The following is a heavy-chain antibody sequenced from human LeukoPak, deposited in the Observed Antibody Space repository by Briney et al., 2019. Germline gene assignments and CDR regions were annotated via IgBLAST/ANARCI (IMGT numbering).Heavy chain of an antibody. CDR2: IWNDGSNK. D-gene: IGHD3-10*01. CDR1: GFTFSSYS. J-gene: IGHJ4*02. V-gene: IGHV3-33*08. Sequence: GGSLRLSCAASGFTFSSYSMNWVRQAPGKGLEWVGVIWNDGSNKYYADSVKGRFTISRDNSKNTLYLQMNSLRAEDTAVYSCARASGPFDYWGQGTLVAVSS. CDR3: ARASGPFDY.